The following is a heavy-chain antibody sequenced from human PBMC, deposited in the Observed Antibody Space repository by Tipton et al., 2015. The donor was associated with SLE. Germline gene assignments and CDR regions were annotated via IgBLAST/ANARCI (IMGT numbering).Heavy chain of an antibody. CDR3: GRAPRGYYMDV. D-gene: IGHD3-16*01. J-gene: IGHJ6*03. Sequence: TLSLTCAVYGGSFSGYYWSWIRQPPGKGLEWIGYIYYSGSTNYNPSLESRVTISVDTSKNQFSLKVSSVTAADTAVYYCGRAPRGYYMDVWGKGTTVTVSS. CDR1: GGSFSGYY. V-gene: IGHV4-59*01. CDR2: IYYSGST.